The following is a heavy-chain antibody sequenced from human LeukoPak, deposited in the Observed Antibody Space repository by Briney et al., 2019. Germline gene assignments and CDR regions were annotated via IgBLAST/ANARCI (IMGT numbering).Heavy chain of an antibody. V-gene: IGHV3-48*03. CDR1: GFTFSTFE. CDR3: ARVVRGDAYNYDY. Sequence: GGSLRLSCAASGFTFSTFEMNWVRQAPGKGLEWVSYISSGGGTVYYADSVKGRFTISRDNAKNSLYLQMNSLRAEDTAVYYCARVVRGDAYNYDYWGRGTLVTVSS. D-gene: IGHD5-24*01. J-gene: IGHJ4*02. CDR2: ISSGGGTV.